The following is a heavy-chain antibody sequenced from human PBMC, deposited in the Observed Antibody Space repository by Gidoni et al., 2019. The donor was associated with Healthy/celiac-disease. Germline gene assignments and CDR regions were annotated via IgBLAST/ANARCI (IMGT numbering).Heavy chain of an antibody. D-gene: IGHD3-10*01. CDR3: ARHGGAGELLWFGELLGFDY. CDR1: GGSISSYY. J-gene: IGHJ4*02. CDR2: IYYSGST. V-gene: IGHV4-59*08. Sequence: QVQLQESGPGLVKPSETLSLTCTVSGGSISSYYWSWIRQPPGKGLEWIGYIYYSGSTNYNPSLKSRVTISVDTSKNQFSLKLSSVTAADTAVYYCARHGGAGELLWFGELLGFDYWGQGTLVTVSS.